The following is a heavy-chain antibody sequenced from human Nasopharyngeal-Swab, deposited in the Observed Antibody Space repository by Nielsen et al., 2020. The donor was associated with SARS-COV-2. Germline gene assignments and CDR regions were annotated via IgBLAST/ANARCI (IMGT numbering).Heavy chain of an antibody. CDR1: GFTFSSYA. Sequence: GGSLRLSCSASGFTFSSYAMHWVRQAPGKGLEYVSAISSNGGSTYYADSVKGRFTISRDNSKNTLYLQMSSLRAEGTAVYYCVLDEKLGVAVARDYWGQGTLVTVSS. J-gene: IGHJ4*02. D-gene: IGHD6-19*01. CDR3: VLDEKLGVAVARDY. V-gene: IGHV3-64D*08. CDR2: ISSNGGST.